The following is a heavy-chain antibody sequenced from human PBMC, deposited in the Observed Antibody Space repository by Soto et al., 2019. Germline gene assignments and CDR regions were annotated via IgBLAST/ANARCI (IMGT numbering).Heavy chain of an antibody. J-gene: IGHJ4*02. Sequence: PSETLSLTCAVYGGSFSGYYWTWIRQPPGTGLEWIGEINHSGSTNYTPSLKSRVTISVDTSKNQFSLKLSSVTAADTAVYYCARHFSVDYFDYWGQGALVTVSS. CDR3: ARHFSVDYFDY. V-gene: IGHV4-34*01. CDR1: GGSFSGYY. CDR2: INHSGST.